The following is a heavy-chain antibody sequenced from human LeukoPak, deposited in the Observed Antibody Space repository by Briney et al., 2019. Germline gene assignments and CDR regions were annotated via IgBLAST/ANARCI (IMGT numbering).Heavy chain of an antibody. D-gene: IGHD4-17*01. V-gene: IGHV4-39*01. Sequence: SETLSLTCTVSGGSISSSSYYWGWIRQPPGMGLEWIGSIYYSRSTYYNPSLKSRVTISVDTSKNQFSLKLSSVTAADTAVYYCARVPTVTFFDYWGQGTLVTVSS. CDR2: IYYSRST. CDR3: ARVPTVTFFDY. CDR1: GGSISSSSYY. J-gene: IGHJ4*02.